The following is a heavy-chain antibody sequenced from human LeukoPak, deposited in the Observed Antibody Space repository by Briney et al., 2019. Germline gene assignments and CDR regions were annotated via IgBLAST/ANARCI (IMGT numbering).Heavy chain of an antibody. CDR1: GGSMTNLY. D-gene: IGHD1-26*01. V-gene: IGHV4-59*08. CDR2: IYDSGST. J-gene: IGHJ4*02. CDR3: ARYSGSYSGFDY. Sequence: SETLSLTCSVSGGSMTNLYWTWIRQPPGKGLEWIGDIYDSGSTRYNTSLESRVTISVDTSKDQFSLKLRSVTAADTAVYYCARYSGSYSGFDYWGQGTLVTVSS.